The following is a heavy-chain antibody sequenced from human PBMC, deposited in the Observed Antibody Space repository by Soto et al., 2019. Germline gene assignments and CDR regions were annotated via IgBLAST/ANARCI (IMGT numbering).Heavy chain of an antibody. CDR2: IYYTGTT. CDR3: ARHILGGFYYGMDV. Sequence: ASETLSLTCTVSGGSISSSSYYWGWIRQPPGKGLEWVGTIYYTGTTYYNPSLKSRVTISVDTSKTQLFLRLSSVTAADTAVYYCARHILGGFYYGMDVWGQGTTVTVSS. J-gene: IGHJ6*02. V-gene: IGHV4-39*01. CDR1: GGSISSSSYY. D-gene: IGHD3-3*02.